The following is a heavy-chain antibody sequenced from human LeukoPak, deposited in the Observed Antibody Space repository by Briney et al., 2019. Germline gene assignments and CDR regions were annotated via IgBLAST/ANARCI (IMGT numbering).Heavy chain of an antibody. CDR2: IRYDGSNK. Sequence: GGSLGLSCAASGFTFSSYGMHWVRQAPGKGLEWVAFIRYDGSNKYYADSVKGRFTISRDNSKNTLYLQMNSLRAEDTAVYYCAKDQVLGATSAFDIWGQGTMVTVSS. CDR1: GFTFSSYG. CDR3: AKDQVLGATSAFDI. V-gene: IGHV3-30*02. J-gene: IGHJ3*02. D-gene: IGHD1-26*01.